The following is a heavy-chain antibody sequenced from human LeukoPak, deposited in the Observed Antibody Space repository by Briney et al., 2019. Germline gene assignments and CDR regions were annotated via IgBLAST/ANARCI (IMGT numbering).Heavy chain of an antibody. V-gene: IGHV3-20*04. D-gene: IGHD2-2*01. Sequence: GGSLRLSCAASGFTFDDYGMGWVRQAPGEGVEWVSGINWNGGRTGSARSVKGRFTISRANAKNSLYLQMNRLRAEDTALSYCARDDPVSNYYMDVWGKGTTVTVSS. CDR3: ARDDPVSNYYMDV. CDR1: GFTFDDYG. J-gene: IGHJ6*03. CDR2: INWNGGRT.